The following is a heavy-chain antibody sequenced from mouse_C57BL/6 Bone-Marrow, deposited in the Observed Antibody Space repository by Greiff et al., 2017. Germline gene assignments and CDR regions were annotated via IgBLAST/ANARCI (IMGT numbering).Heavy chain of an antibody. Sequence: VQLQQSGAELVKPGASVKLSCKASGYTFTSYWMHWVKQRPGQGLEWIGMIHPNSGSTNYNEKFKSKATLTVDKSSSTAYMQLSSLTSEDSAVYYCARGGYDGHWGYYAMDYWGQGTSVTVSS. V-gene: IGHV1-64*01. D-gene: IGHD2-2*01. J-gene: IGHJ4*01. CDR1: GYTFTSYW. CDR3: ARGGYDGHWGYYAMDY. CDR2: IHPNSGST.